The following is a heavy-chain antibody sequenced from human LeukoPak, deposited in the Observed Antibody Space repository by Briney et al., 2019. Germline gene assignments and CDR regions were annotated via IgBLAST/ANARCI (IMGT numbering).Heavy chain of an antibody. Sequence: QSGGSLRLSCAASGFTFSSYAMSWVRQAPGKGLEWVSYISSSGSTIYYADSVKGRFTISRDNAKNSLYLQMNSLRAEDTAVYYCARGVYYFDYWGQGTLVTVSS. V-gene: IGHV3-48*01. J-gene: IGHJ4*02. D-gene: IGHD2-8*01. CDR3: ARGVYYFDY. CDR1: GFTFSSYA. CDR2: ISSSGSTI.